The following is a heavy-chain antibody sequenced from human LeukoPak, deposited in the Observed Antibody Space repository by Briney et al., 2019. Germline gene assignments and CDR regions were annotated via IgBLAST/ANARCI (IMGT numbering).Heavy chain of an antibody. CDR2: IIPLFGIV. CDR1: GGTFSSHT. Sequence: GSSVKLSCKASGGTFSSHTISWVRQAPEQGLEWMGRIIPLFGIVNYAQKFQDRVTITADKSTSTAYMEVSSLRSEDTAVYYCARIPSGDVDTAMVMYYHYGMDVWGQGTTVTVSS. D-gene: IGHD5-18*01. J-gene: IGHJ6*02. CDR3: ARIPSGDVDTAMVMYYHYGMDV. V-gene: IGHV1-69*02.